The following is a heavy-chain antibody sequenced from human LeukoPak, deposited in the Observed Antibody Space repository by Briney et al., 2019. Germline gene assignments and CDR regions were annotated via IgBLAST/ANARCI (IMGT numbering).Heavy chain of an antibody. CDR1: GFTFSTYE. Sequence: PGGSLRLSCAASGFTFSTYEMNWVRQAPGKGLEWVSYISSSGSTKYYAASVRGRLTISRDNAKNSLYLQMNSLRAEDTGVYYCARDRGIVGATGTFDYWGQGTLVTVSS. D-gene: IGHD1-26*01. CDR2: ISSSGSTK. J-gene: IGHJ4*02. V-gene: IGHV3-48*03. CDR3: ARDRGIVGATGTFDY.